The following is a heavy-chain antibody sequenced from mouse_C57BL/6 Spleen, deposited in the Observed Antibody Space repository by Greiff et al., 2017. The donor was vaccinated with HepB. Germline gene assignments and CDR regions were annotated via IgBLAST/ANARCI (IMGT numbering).Heavy chain of an antibody. CDR1: GYTFTSYW. V-gene: IGHV1-52*01. J-gene: IGHJ4*01. D-gene: IGHD1-1*01. CDR3: ARHHYGIGMDY. Sequence: QVQLQQPGAELVRPGSSVKLSCKASGYTFTSYWMHWVKQRPIQGLEWIGNIDPSDSETHYNQKFKDKATLTVDKSSSTAYMQLSSLTSEDSAVYYCARHHYGIGMDYWGQGTSVTVSS. CDR2: IDPSDSET.